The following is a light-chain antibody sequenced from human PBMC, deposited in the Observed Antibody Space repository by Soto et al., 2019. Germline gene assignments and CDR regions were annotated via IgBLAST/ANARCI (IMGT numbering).Light chain of an antibody. Sequence: QSALTQPASVSGTPGQSITLSCTGTISDVGGYNYVSWYQQHPGKAPKLLIYDVTNRPSGVSNRFSGSKSGNTASLTISGLQAEDEADYYCSSYRSSSPVYVFGPGTKVTVL. CDR1: ISDVGGYNY. CDR2: DVT. V-gene: IGLV2-14*03. J-gene: IGLJ1*01. CDR3: SSYRSSSPVYV.